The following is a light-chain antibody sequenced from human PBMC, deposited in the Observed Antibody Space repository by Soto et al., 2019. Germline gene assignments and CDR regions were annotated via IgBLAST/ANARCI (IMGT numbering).Light chain of an antibody. CDR2: EVS. Sequence: LAQPASVSGAPGQSIAISCTGTSSVVGAYDFVSWYQQHPDKAPKLLIYEVSNRPSGVSDRFSGSKSVNTATLTISGLQAEDEADYYCSSHTTSNTRVFGTGTKVTVL. V-gene: IGLV2-14*03. CDR1: SSVVGAYDF. CDR3: SSHTTSNTRV. J-gene: IGLJ1*01.